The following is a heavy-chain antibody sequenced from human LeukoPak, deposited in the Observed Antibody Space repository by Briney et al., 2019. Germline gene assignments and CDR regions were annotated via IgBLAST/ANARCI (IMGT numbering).Heavy chain of an antibody. V-gene: IGHV3-7*01. D-gene: IGHD3-22*01. CDR2: TKQDGSEK. CDR1: GFTFSSYW. CDR3: ARPTSGHYSDSSAYYHPFDY. J-gene: IGHJ4*02. Sequence: GGSLRLSCAASGFTFSSYWLGWVRQAPGKGLEWVANTKQDGSEKYYVDSVKGRFTISRDNAKNSVFLQMNSLRAEDTAVYYCARPTSGHYSDSSAYYHPFDYWGQGTLVTVSS.